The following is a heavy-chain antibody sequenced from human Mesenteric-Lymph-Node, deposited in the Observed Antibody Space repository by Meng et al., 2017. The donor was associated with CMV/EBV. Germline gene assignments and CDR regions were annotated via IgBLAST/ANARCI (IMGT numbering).Heavy chain of an antibody. V-gene: IGHV3-9*01. Sequence: LSLTCAASGFTFDDYAMHWVRQAPGKGLEWVSGISWNSGSIGYADSVKGRFTISRDNAKNSLYLQMNSLRAEDTALYYCAKDMVRDILTGYYSGAASYFDYWGQGTLVTISS. J-gene: IGHJ4*02. CDR3: AKDMVRDILTGYYSGAASYFDY. D-gene: IGHD3-9*01. CDR1: GFTFDDYA. CDR2: ISWNSGSI.